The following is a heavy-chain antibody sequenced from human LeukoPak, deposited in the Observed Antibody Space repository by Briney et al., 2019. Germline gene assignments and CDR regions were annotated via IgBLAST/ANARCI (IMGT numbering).Heavy chain of an antibody. V-gene: IGHV4-61*01. Sequence: SETLSLTCTVSGGSVSSGSYYWSWIRQPPGKGLEWIGYIYYSGSTNCNPSLKSRVTISVDTSKNQFSLKLSSVTAADTAVYYCARGEVVVNTNWFDPWGQGTLVTVSS. CDR1: GGSVSSGSYY. CDR2: IYYSGST. J-gene: IGHJ5*02. D-gene: IGHD3-22*01. CDR3: ARGEVVVNTNWFDP.